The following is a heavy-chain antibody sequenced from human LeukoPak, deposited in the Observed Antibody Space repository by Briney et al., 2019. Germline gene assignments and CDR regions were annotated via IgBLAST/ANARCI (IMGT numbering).Heavy chain of an antibody. CDR2: IYYSGST. V-gene: IGHV4-59*08. D-gene: IGHD6-19*01. Sequence: SETLSLTCTVSGGSISSYYWSWIRQPLGKGLEWIGYIYYSGSTNYNPSLKSRVTISVDTSKNQFSLKLSSVTAADTAVYYCARRSGYSSGYFDYWGQGTLVTVSS. J-gene: IGHJ4*02. CDR3: ARRSGYSSGYFDY. CDR1: GGSISSYY.